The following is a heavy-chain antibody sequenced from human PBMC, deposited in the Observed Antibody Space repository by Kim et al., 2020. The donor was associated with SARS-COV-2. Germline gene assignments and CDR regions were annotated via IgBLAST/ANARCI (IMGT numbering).Heavy chain of an antibody. CDR1: GFTFSSYA. D-gene: IGHD3-3*01. J-gene: IGHJ6*02. Sequence: GGSLRLSCAASGFTFSSYAMSWVRQAPGKGLEWVSAISGSGGSTYYADSVKGRFTISRDNSKNTLYLQMNSLRAEDTAVYYCAKPRYYDFWSGYWGYYYGMDVWGQGTTVTVSS. CDR3: AKPRYYDFWSGYWGYYYGMDV. CDR2: ISGSGGST. V-gene: IGHV3-23*01.